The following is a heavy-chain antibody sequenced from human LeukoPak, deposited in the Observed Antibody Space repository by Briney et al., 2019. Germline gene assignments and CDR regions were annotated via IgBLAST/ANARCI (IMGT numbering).Heavy chain of an antibody. CDR2: INPNSGGT. V-gene: IGHV1-2*02. CDR1: GYTFTGYY. D-gene: IGHD3-16*02. Sequence: ASVTVSCKASGYTFTGYYMHWVRQAPGQGLEGMGWINPNSGGTNYAQKFQGRVTMTRDTSISTAYMELGRLRSDDTAVYYCARENVWGSYRFHTWGQGTLVTVSS. CDR3: ARENVWGSYRFHT. J-gene: IGHJ5*02.